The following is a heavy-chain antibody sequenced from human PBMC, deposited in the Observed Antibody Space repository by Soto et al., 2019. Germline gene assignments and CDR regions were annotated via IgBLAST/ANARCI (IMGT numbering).Heavy chain of an antibody. CDR2: ISGSGGST. J-gene: IGHJ4*02. Sequence: EVQLLESGGGLVQPGESLRLSCAVSGFTFSNYAMSWVRQVPGKGREWVSTISGSGGSTYYADSVKGRFTSSRDNSKNTLCREMNGRIAEAAAGYYCVKQRIRGIRAFAYWGQGTMVSVSS. V-gene: IGHV3-23*01. CDR3: VKQRIRGIRAFAY. CDR1: GFTFSNYA. D-gene: IGHD3-3*02.